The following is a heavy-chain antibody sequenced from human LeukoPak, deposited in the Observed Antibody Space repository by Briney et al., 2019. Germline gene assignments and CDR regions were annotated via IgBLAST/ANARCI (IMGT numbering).Heavy chain of an antibody. CDR2: IWYDGSNK. Sequence: GRSLRLSCAASGFTFSSYGMHWVRQAPGKGLEWVAVIWYDGSNKYYADSVKGRFTISRDNSKNTLYLQMNSLRAEDTAVHYCARSDYDFWSNSTNEIDYWGQGTLVTVSS. CDR3: ARSDYDFWSNSTNEIDY. V-gene: IGHV3-33*01. D-gene: IGHD3-3*01. CDR1: GFTFSSYG. J-gene: IGHJ4*02.